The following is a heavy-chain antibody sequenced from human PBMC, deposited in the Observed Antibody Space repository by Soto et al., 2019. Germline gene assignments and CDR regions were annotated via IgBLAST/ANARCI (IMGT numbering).Heavy chain of an antibody. CDR1: GGSISSYY. CDR3: ARRYGASFDY. V-gene: IGHV4-59*01. CDR2: IYYSGST. D-gene: IGHD4-17*01. J-gene: IGHJ4*02. Sequence: SETLSLTYTVAGGSISSYYWSWIRQPPGKGLEWIGYIYYSGSTNYNPSLKSRVTISVDTSKNQFSLKLSSVTAADTAVYYCARRYGASFDYWGQGTLVTVSS.